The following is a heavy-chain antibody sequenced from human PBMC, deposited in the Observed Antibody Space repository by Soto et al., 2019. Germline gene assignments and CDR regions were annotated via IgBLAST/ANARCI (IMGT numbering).Heavy chain of an antibody. CDR3: ANIPWVLGYCSGGGCSAADAFDI. CDR2: ISISSSTI. V-gene: IGHV3-48*03. J-gene: IGHJ3*02. D-gene: IGHD2-15*01. Sequence: EVQLVESGGSLGQPGGSLRLSCAASGFTISSYEMNWVRQAPGKGLVWISYISISSSTIYHADSEKGRFTISRENAKNSVPLQLRCRDAADRAVYYGANIPWVLGYCSGGGCSAADAFDIWGQGTMVTVSS. CDR1: GFTISSYE.